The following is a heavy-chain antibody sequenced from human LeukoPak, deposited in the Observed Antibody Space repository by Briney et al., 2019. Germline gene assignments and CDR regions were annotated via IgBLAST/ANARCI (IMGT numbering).Heavy chain of an antibody. CDR1: GGSISSSSYY. D-gene: IGHD3-22*01. CDR2: IYYSGST. V-gene: IGHV4-39*07. J-gene: IGHJ4*02. Sequence: SETLSLTCTVSGGSISSSSYYWGWIRQPPGKGLEWIGSIYYSGSTYYNPSLKSRVTISVDTPKNQFSLKLSSVTAADTAVYYCATRETYDSKSTDWGQGTLVTVSS. CDR3: ATRETYDSKSTD.